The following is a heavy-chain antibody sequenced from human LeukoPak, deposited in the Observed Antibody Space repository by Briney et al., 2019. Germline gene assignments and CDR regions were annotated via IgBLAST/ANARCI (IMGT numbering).Heavy chain of an antibody. J-gene: IGHJ4*02. Sequence: GESLKISCKGSGYTFTSSWIGWGRQMPGKGLEWMGIIYPGDSDTRYSPSFQGHVTISADKSISTAYLQWSSLKASDTAMYYCARHLYYYYDSSGSKDYWGQGTLVTVSS. CDR2: IYPGDSDT. CDR1: GYTFTSSW. CDR3: ARHLYYYYDSSGSKDY. V-gene: IGHV5-51*01. D-gene: IGHD3-22*01.